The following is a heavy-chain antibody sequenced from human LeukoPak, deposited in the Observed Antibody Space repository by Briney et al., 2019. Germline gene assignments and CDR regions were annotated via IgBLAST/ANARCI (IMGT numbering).Heavy chain of an antibody. CDR3: ARDRRPQLNNYFDR. CDR1: GDTFSSYS. J-gene: IGHJ5*02. CDR2: IIPVFGTP. Sequence: ASVKVSCKASGDTFSSYSLIWVRQAPGQGLEWMGGIIPVFGTPRYAQKFQGRVTITTDESTSTAYMEVTSLRSDDTAVYYCARDRRPQLNNYFDRWGQGTLVTVSS. V-gene: IGHV1-69*05.